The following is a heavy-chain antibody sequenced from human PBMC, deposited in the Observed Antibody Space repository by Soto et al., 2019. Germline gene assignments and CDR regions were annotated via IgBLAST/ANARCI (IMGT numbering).Heavy chain of an antibody. J-gene: IGHJ4*02. CDR1: GYTFTSYG. D-gene: IGHD3-16*02. CDR3: ASDRIPPLGELSLDFDY. CDR2: ISAYNGNP. V-gene: IGHV1-18*01. Sequence: HVQLGQSGAEVKKPGASVKVSCKTSGYTFTSYGISWVRQAPGQGLEWMGWISAYNGNPNYAQKLQGRVTMTTDTSTSTADMERRSLRADDTAVYFCASDRIPPLGELSLDFDYWGQGTLVTVSS.